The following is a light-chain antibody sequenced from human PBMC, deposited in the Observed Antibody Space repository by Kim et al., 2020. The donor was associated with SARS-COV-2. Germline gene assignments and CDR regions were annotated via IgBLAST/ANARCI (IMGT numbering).Light chain of an antibody. Sequence: QSVLTQPPSASGTPGQRVTVSCSGSSSNIGRNTVTWYQQFPGMTPRVIIYSNSQRPSGVPDRFSGSKSGTSGSLAISGLQSEDEADYYCATWDDSLNGLVFGGGTKVTVL. V-gene: IGLV1-44*01. CDR1: SSNIGRNT. CDR2: SNS. J-gene: IGLJ2*01. CDR3: ATWDDSLNGLV.